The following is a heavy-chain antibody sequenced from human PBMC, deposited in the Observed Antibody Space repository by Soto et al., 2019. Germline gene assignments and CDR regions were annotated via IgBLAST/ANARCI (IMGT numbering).Heavy chain of an antibody. D-gene: IGHD5-18*01. CDR1: GFTFSSYA. CDR3: ARDGVPSYSYGYSDY. Sequence: QVQLVESGGGVVQPGRSLRLSCAASGFTFSSYAMHWVRQAPGKGLEWVAVISYDGSNKYYADSVKGRFTISRDNSKNTLYLQMNSLRAEDTAVYYCARDGVPSYSYGYSDYWGQGTLVTVSS. J-gene: IGHJ4*02. V-gene: IGHV3-30-3*01. CDR2: ISYDGSNK.